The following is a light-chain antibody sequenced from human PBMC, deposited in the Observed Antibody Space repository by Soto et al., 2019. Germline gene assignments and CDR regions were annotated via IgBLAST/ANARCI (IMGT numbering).Light chain of an antibody. CDR1: QSVSSY. CDR2: DAS. CDR3: QQRNTWPPEYT. J-gene: IGKJ2*01. Sequence: EIVVTQSPATLSLSPGERATLSCRASQSVSSYLAWYQQNPGQAPRLLIYDASNRATGIPARFSGSGSGTDCTLTISSLEPEDFAVYYRQQRNTWPPEYTFVQGNKLEIK. V-gene: IGKV3-11*01.